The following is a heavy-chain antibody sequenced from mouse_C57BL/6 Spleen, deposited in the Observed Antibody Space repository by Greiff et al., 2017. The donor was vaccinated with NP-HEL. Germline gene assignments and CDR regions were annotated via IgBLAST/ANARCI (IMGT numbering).Heavy chain of an antibody. Sequence: QVQLQQPGAELVRPGTSVKLSCKASGYTFTSYWMHWVKQRPGQGLEWIGVIDPSDSYTNYNQKFKGKATLTVDTSSSTAYMQLSSLTSEDSAVYYCAREGGQLRPRGDFDYWGQGTTLTVSS. CDR2: IDPSDSYT. D-gene: IGHD3-2*02. V-gene: IGHV1-59*01. J-gene: IGHJ2*01. CDR3: AREGGQLRPRGDFDY. CDR1: GYTFTSYW.